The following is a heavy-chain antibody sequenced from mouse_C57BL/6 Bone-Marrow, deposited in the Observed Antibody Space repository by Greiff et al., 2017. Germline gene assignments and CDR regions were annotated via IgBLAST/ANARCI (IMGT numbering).Heavy chain of an antibody. D-gene: IGHD2-1*01. V-gene: IGHV5-6*01. CDR3: ARQNYGNYPFYFDY. J-gene: IGHJ2*01. CDR2: ISSGGSYT. CDR1: GFTFSSYG. Sequence: EVQLVESGGDLVKPGGSLKLSCAASGFTFSSYGMSWVRQTPDKRLEWVATISSGGSYTYYPDSVKGRFTISRDNAKNTLYLQMSSLKSEDTAMYYCARQNYGNYPFYFDYWGQGTTLTVSS.